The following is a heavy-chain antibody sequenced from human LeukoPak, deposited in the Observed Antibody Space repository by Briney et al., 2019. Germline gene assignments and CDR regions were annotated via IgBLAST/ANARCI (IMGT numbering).Heavy chain of an antibody. CDR2: ISGSGGST. CDR3: AKDAYYGSGSYYPYYFDY. Sequence: GGSLRLSCAAAGFTFSTYWMSWVRQAPGKGLEWDSAISGSGGSTYYADSVKGRFTISRDNSKNTLYLQMNSLRAEDTAVYYCAKDAYYGSGSYYPYYFDYWGQGTLVTVSS. V-gene: IGHV3-23*01. J-gene: IGHJ4*02. CDR1: GFTFSTYW. D-gene: IGHD3-10*01.